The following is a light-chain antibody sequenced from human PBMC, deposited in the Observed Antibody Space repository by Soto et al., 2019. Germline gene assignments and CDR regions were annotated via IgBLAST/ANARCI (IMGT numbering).Light chain of an antibody. CDR3: QKYNISPPDLT. CDR2: GAS. CDR1: QSVRIS. V-gene: IGKV3-15*01. Sequence: EIVMTQSPATRSVSPGERATLSCRASQSVRISLAWYQQKPGQAPRLLIYGASSRDTGIPARFSGSGSGTDFNLTIISLQAEDFAVYYCQKYNISPPDLTFGGGTKVEIK. J-gene: IGKJ4*01.